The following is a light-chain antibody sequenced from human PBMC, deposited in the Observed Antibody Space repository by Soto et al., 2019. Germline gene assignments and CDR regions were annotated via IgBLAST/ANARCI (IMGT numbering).Light chain of an antibody. J-gene: IGKJ3*01. CDR3: QQYNSYSRT. CDR1: QSISSW. Sequence: IQRTQSHSTLSASVGDRVTITCRASQSISSWLAWYQQKPGKAPKLLIYKASSLESGVPSRFSGSGSGTEFTLTISSLQPDDFATYYCQQYNSYSRTFGPGTKVDIK. V-gene: IGKV1-5*03. CDR2: KAS.